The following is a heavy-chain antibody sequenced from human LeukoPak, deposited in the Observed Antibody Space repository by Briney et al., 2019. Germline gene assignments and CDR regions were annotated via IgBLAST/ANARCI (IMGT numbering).Heavy chain of an antibody. CDR2: FHTSGNT. J-gene: IGHJ6*03. CDR1: GGSITSYY. CDR3: ARVFDSGSQAYFYYMDV. D-gene: IGHD3-10*01. Sequence: SETLSLTCTVSGGSITSYYWSWIRQPAGKGLEWIGRFHTSGNTIYNPSLKSRVTMSVDTSKNQFSLKVSSVTAADTAVYYCARVFDSGSQAYFYYMDVWGKGTTVTISS. V-gene: IGHV4-4*07.